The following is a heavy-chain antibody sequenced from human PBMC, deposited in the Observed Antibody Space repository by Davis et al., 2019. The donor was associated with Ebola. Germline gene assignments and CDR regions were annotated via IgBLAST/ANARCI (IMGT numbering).Heavy chain of an antibody. CDR2: IYYSETS. D-gene: IGHD3-22*01. Sequence: SETLSLTCTVPGGSINNYYWSWIRQPPGKGLEWIGYIYYSETSTYNPSLKSRVTISGDTSKNQFSLKLTSVTTDDTAVYYCARGIPHHDGSGYSYPRFFDHWGRGTLVTVSS. CDR1: GGSINNYY. CDR3: ARGIPHHDGSGYSYPRFFDH. V-gene: IGHV4-59*01. J-gene: IGHJ4*02.